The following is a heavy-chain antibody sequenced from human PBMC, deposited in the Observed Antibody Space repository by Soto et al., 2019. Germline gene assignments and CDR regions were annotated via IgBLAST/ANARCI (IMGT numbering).Heavy chain of an antibody. Sequence: GASVKVSCKASGGTFSSYAISWVRQAPGQGLEWMGGIIPIFGTANYAQKFQGRVTITADESTSTAYMELSSLRSEDTAVYYCARTDLRDMVRGVIRVPRGFAYYYYGMDVWAQGTTVTVSS. D-gene: IGHD3-10*01. J-gene: IGHJ6*01. CDR2: IIPIFGTA. CDR3: ARTDLRDMVRGVIRVPRGFAYYYYGMDV. V-gene: IGHV1-69*13. CDR1: GGTFSSYA.